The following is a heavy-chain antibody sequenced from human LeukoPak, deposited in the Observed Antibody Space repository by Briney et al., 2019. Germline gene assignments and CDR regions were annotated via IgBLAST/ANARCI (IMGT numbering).Heavy chain of an antibody. D-gene: IGHD3-10*01. V-gene: IGHV1-46*01. J-gene: IGHJ5*02. CDR1: GYTFTSYY. CDR2: INPSGGST. Sequence: ASVKVSCKASGYTFTSYYMHWVRQAPGQGLEWMGIINPSGGSTSYAQKFQGRVTMTRDTSTSTVYKELSSLRSEDTAVYYCARDMYGSGNFLPESPWGQGTLVTVSS. CDR3: ARDMYGSGNFLPESP.